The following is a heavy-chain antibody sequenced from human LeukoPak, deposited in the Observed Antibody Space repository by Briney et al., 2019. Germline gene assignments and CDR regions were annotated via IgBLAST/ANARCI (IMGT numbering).Heavy chain of an antibody. CDR1: GFTFSSYG. CDR3: ARAGRFLEWLSYDY. D-gene: IGHD3-3*01. Sequence: PGGSLRLSCAASGFTFSSYGMHWVRQAPGKGLEWVAVIWYDGSNKYYADYVKGRFTISRDNSKNTLYLQMNSLRAEDTAVYYCARAGRFLEWLSYDYWGQGTLVTVSS. CDR2: IWYDGSNK. J-gene: IGHJ4*02. V-gene: IGHV3-33*01.